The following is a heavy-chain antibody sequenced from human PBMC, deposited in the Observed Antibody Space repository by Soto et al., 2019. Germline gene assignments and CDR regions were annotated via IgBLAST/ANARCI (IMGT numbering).Heavy chain of an antibody. CDR3: ARGNGYFDTSGDFNS. D-gene: IGHD3-22*01. CDR2: GYHRGTS. Sequence: PSETLSLTCTVSGYSISSGYYWGWIRQPPGKGLEWIGSGYHRGTSYYNPSLQSRVSISVDTSKNQFSLSLSSVTAADTAVYYCARGNGYFDTSGDFNSWGQGVLV. J-gene: IGHJ4*02. V-gene: IGHV4-38-2*02. CDR1: GYSISSGYY.